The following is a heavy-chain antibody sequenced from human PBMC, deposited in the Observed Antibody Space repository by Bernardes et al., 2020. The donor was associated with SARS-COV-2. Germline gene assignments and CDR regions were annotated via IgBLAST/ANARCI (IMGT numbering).Heavy chain of an antibody. J-gene: IGHJ3*02. CDR2: IYPGDSAT. Sequence: GESLKISCKASGYSFSSSTYIFTTYWVGWVRQLPGKGLEWMGIIYPGDSATRYGPSFQGQVTISVDKSIDTAYLQWSSLKASDTAMYYCARYCSTATCATPYAFDIWGQGTMVTVSS. CDR1: GYSFSSSTYIFTTYW. V-gene: IGHV5-51*01. CDR3: ARYCSTATCATPYAFDI. D-gene: IGHD2-2*01.